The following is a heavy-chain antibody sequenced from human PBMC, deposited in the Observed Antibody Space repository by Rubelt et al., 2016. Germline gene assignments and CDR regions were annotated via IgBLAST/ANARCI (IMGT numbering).Heavy chain of an antibody. V-gene: IGHV3-33*01. Sequence: QVQLVESGGGVVQPGRSLRLSCAASGITVSSHGMHWVRQGPGRGLEWVAGLWANGYTHNYGDSVRGRFTIYRDTSKKTVYLQSNGLPAEDTAMYFCLRDLSFFALDPRGQGTPVTVSS. J-gene: IGHJ5*02. CDR3: LRDLSFFALDP. CDR1: GITVSSHG. CDR2: LWANGYTH. D-gene: IGHD2/OR15-2a*01.